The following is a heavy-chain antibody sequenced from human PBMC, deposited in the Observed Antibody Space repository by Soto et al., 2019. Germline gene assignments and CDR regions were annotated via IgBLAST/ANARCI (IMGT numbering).Heavy chain of an antibody. J-gene: IGHJ5*02. V-gene: IGHV3-48*01. D-gene: IGHD2-2*01. Sequence: PGGSLRLSCAASGFIFNKYSMSWVRQAPGKGLEWVSYISANSRTVYYADSVKGRFTISRDNARNSLYLQMDSPRAEDTAVYYCVRGLCYQPGADWFDPWGQGTRVTVPS. CDR1: GFIFNKYS. CDR3: VRGLCYQPGADWFDP. CDR2: ISANSRTV.